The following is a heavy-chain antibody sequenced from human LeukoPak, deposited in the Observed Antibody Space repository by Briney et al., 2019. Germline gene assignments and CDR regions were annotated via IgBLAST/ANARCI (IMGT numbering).Heavy chain of an antibody. V-gene: IGHV3-66*01. J-gene: IGHJ6*02. CDR2: IYSGGST. CDR3: ARLGYGDWHYGMDV. D-gene: IGHD4-17*01. Sequence: GGSLRLSCAASGFTVSSNYMSWVRQAPGKGLEWVSVIYSGGSTYYADSVKGRFSTSRDKSKNTLDLQMNSLRAEDTAVYYCARLGYGDWHYGMDVWGQGTTVTVS. CDR1: GFTVSSNY.